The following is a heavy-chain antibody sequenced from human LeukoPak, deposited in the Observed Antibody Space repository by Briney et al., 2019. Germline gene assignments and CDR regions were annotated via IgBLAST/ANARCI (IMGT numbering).Heavy chain of an antibody. CDR1: GFTFSSYA. CDR2: ISSNGGST. J-gene: IGHJ4*02. V-gene: IGHV3-64D*06. D-gene: IGHD1-14*01. CDR3: VKRRRRDLDHLNLDY. Sequence: GGSLRLSCSASGFTFSSYAMHCVRQAPGKGLEYVSAISSNGGSTYYADSVKGRFTISRDNSKNTLYLQMSSLRAEDTAVYYCVKRRRRDLDHLNLDYWGQGTLVTVSS.